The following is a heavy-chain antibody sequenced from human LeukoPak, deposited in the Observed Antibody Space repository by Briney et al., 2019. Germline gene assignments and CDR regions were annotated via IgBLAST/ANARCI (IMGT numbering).Heavy chain of an antibody. D-gene: IGHD4-17*01. J-gene: IGHJ4*02. Sequence: SETLSLTCTVSGGSISSGDYYWSWIHQPPGKGLEWIGYIYYSGSTYYNPSLKSRVTISVDTSKNQFSLKLSSVTAADTAVYYCARDVDGDRFDYWGQGTLVTVSS. V-gene: IGHV4-30-4*01. CDR3: ARDVDGDRFDY. CDR2: IYYSGST. CDR1: GGSISSGDYY.